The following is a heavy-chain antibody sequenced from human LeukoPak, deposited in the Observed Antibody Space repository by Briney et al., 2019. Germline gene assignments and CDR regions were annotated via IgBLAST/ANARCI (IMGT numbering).Heavy chain of an antibody. V-gene: IGHV4-39*07. D-gene: IGHD3-10*01. J-gene: IGHJ4*02. CDR3: ARTRYYYNSRSYGAPYYFDY. Sequence: PSETLSLTCTVSGVSIRSSNYYWGWIRQPPGKGLQWIGSIYYSGSTYDNPSLKSRVTISLDTSKNQFSLKLSSVTAADTAVYYCARTRYYYNSRSYGAPYYFDYWGQGTLVTVCS. CDR1: GVSIRSSNYY. CDR2: IYYSGST.